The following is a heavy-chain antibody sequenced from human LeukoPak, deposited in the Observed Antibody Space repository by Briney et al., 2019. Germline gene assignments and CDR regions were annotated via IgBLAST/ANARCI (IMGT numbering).Heavy chain of an antibody. Sequence: GRSLRLSCAASGFTFSSYGMHWVRQAPGKGLEWVAVIWYDGSNKYYADSVKGRFTISRDNSKNTLYLQMNSLRAEDTAVYYCARRAGIGSSPLDYWGQGTLVTVSS. CDR3: ARRAGIGSSPLDY. J-gene: IGHJ4*02. V-gene: IGHV3-33*01. D-gene: IGHD6-6*01. CDR1: GFTFSSYG. CDR2: IWYDGSNK.